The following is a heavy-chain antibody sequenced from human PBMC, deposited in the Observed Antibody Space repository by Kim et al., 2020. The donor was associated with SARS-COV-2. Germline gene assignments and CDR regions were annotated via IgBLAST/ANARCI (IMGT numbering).Heavy chain of an antibody. D-gene: IGHD2-15*01. Sequence: GGSLRLSCAASGFTFSSYGMHWVRQAPGKGLEWVAVISYDGSNKYYADSVKGRFTISRDNSKNTLYLQMNSLRAEDTAVYYCAKERRIVDYYYYMDVWGKGTTVTVSS. V-gene: IGHV3-30*18. CDR3: AKERRIVDYYYYMDV. CDR2: ISYDGSNK. CDR1: GFTFSSYG. J-gene: IGHJ6*03.